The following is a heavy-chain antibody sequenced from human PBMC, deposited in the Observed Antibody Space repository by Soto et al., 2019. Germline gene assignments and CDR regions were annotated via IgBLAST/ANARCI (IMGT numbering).Heavy chain of an antibody. J-gene: IGHJ6*02. CDR1: GGSVSSGGYY. D-gene: IGHD3-10*01. CDR3: ARLLITMLRGVNDVGYYHVMDV. V-gene: IGHV4-61*03. CDR2: IYYTGST. Sequence: QVQLQESGPRLVKPSETLSLTCTVSGGSVSSGGYYWSWIRQPPGKGLEWIGYIYYTGSTNYDPSLKSRVTMSVDTSKNHFSLKLSSVTAADTAVYYCARLLITMLRGVNDVGYYHVMDVWGQGTTVTVSS.